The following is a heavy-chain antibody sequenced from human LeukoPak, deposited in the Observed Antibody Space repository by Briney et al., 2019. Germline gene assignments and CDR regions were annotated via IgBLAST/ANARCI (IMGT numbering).Heavy chain of an antibody. CDR3: ARQGYLLWFGELSKGYFDY. D-gene: IGHD3-10*01. CDR2: TYYRSKWYN. J-gene: IGHJ4*02. Sequence: SQTLSLTCAISGDSVSSNSAAWNWIRQSPSRGLEWLGRTYYRSKWYNDYAVSVKSRITINPDTSKNQFSLQLNSVTPEDTAVYYCARQGYLLWFGELSKGYFDYWGQGTLVTVSS. V-gene: IGHV6-1*01. CDR1: GDSVSSNSAA.